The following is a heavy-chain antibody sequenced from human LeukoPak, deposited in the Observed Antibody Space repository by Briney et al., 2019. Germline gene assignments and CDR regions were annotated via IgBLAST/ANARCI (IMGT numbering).Heavy chain of an antibody. D-gene: IGHD4-17*01. J-gene: IGHJ4*02. Sequence: GSVKVSCKASGYTFTSYGISWVRQAPGKGLEWMGWISAYNGNTNYAQKLKGRVTMTTDKSTSTAYMELRSVRSDDTAVYYFARDQGTTVTRVPNYWGQGTLVTVSS. CDR2: ISAYNGNT. CDR1: GYTFTSYG. V-gene: IGHV1-18*01. CDR3: ARDQGTTVTRVPNY.